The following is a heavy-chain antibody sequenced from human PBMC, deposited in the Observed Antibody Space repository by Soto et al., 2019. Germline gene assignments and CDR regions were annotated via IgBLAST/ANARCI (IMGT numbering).Heavy chain of an antibody. D-gene: IGHD3-10*01. Sequence: SETLSLTCTVSGGSISSSSYYWGWIRQPPGKGLEWIGSIYYSGSTYYNPSLKSRVTISVDTSKNQFSLKLSSVTAADTAVYYCARGSGSYGDYYYGMDVWGQGTTVTVS. V-gene: IGHV4-39*01. CDR2: IYYSGST. CDR3: ARGSGSYGDYYYGMDV. CDR1: GGSISSSSYY. J-gene: IGHJ6*02.